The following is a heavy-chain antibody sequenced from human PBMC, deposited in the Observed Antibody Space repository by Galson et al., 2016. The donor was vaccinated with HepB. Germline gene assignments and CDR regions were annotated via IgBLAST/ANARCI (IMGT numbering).Heavy chain of an antibody. CDR3: ARDWWGALDY. CDR1: SGSITSGSYY. J-gene: IGHJ4*02. D-gene: IGHD2-15*01. CDR2: LHTSGST. V-gene: IGHV4-61*02. Sequence: TLSITCSVSSGSITSGSYYWSWIRQPAGKGLEWIGRLHTSGSTKYNPSLKSRVTISFDTSKNQFILTLRSVTAADTAVYYCARDWWGALDYWGQGTLVTVSS.